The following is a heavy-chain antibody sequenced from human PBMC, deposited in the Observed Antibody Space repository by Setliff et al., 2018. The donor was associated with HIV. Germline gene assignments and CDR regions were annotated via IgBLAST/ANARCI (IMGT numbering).Heavy chain of an antibody. CDR2: IYSSGST. V-gene: IGHV4-4*07. CDR1: GGSINSYY. Sequence: SETLSLTCTVSGGSINSYYWSWIRQPAGKGLEWIGRIYSSGSTNYNPSLKSRVTMSVDTSKNQISLKLSSVTAADTAMYYCARATRTIFGVVYFDYWGQGTLVTVSS. J-gene: IGHJ4*02. D-gene: IGHD3-3*01. CDR3: ARATRTIFGVVYFDY.